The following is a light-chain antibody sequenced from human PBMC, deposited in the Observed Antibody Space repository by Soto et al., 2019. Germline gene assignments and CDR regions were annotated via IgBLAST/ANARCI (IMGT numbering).Light chain of an antibody. V-gene: IGLV2-14*03. J-gene: IGLJ1*01. CDR2: DVN. CDR3: SSYTSSNTYV. Sequence: QSALTQPASVSGSPGQSIAISCTGTSGDVGGYEYVSWYQQHPGKVPKLMIYDVNNRPSGVSNRFSGSKSGNTASLTISGLQAEDEADYFCSSYTSSNTYVFGTGTKVTVL. CDR1: SGDVGGYEY.